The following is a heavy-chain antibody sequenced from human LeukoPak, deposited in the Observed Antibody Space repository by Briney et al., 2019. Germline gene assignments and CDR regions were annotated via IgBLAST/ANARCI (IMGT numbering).Heavy chain of an antibody. Sequence: SVKVSCKASGGTFSSYAISWVRQAPGQGLEWMGGIIPIFGTANYAQKFQGRVTITADESTSTAYMELSSLRSEDTAVYYCARGQVAYDSSGYSNHYYYYGMDVWGQGTTVTVSS. CDR2: IIPIFGTA. CDR1: GGTFSSYA. J-gene: IGHJ6*02. CDR3: ARGQVAYDSSGYSNHYYYYGMDV. D-gene: IGHD3-22*01. V-gene: IGHV1-69*13.